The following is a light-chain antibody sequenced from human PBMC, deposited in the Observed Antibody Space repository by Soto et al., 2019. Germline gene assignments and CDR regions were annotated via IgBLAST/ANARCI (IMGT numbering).Light chain of an antibody. CDR1: SSNIGAGYE. CDR2: ENN. CDR3: QSYDSSLSGYV. V-gene: IGLV1-40*01. Sequence: QAVVTQPPSVSEAPGQRVTISCTGSSSNIGAGYEAHWYQQVPGTAPKLLIYENNNRPSGVPDRFSGSKSGTSASLAITGLQAEGEAEYYCQSYDSSLSGYVFGTGTKVTVL. J-gene: IGLJ1*01.